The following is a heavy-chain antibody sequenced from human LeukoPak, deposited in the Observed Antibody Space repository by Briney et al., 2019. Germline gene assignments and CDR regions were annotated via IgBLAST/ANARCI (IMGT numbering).Heavy chain of an antibody. CDR3: AKDAIGQYRTYYFDR. CDR1: GFSFSNFA. V-gene: IGHV3-23*01. CDR2: ISGSGGST. D-gene: IGHD1-1*01. J-gene: IGHJ4*02. Sequence: PGGSLRLSCEVSGFSFSNFAMSWFRQAAVKGLEWVSAISGSGGSTYYADSVQGRFTVSRDNSKNTLYLQMNSLRAEDTAVYYCAKDAIGQYRTYYFDRWRQGTLVPVSS.